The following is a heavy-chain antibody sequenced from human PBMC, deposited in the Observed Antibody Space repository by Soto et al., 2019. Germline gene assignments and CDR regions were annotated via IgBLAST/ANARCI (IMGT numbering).Heavy chain of an antibody. V-gene: IGHV4-38-2*02. CDR1: GYSISSGSY. D-gene: IGHD6-19*01. Sequence: SETLSLTCTVSGYSISSGSYWGWIRQPPGKVPEWIASIYHGGTTFYNPSLKSRVTVSVDKSNNQFSLKLRSVTAADTAVYYCAKAHVMVVDGSTFDYWGHGTLV. J-gene: IGHJ4*01. CDR3: AKAHVMVVDGSTFDY. CDR2: IYHGGTT.